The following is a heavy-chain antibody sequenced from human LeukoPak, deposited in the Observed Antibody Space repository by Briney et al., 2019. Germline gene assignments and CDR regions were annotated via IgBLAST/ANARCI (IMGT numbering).Heavy chain of an antibody. V-gene: IGHV1-18*01. CDR3: ARVENSGSLAEYFQH. D-gene: IGHD1-26*01. Sequence: ASVKVSCKTSGYTLTSYDINWVRQAPGQGLEWMGGISTYNGNTNYAQKLQGRVTMTTDTSTSTAYMELRSLRSDDTAVYYCARVENSGSLAEYFQHWGQGTLVTVSS. CDR2: ISTYNGNT. J-gene: IGHJ1*01. CDR1: GYTLTSYD.